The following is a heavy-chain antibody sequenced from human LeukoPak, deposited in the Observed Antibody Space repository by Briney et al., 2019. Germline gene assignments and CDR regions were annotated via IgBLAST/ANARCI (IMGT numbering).Heavy chain of an antibody. CDR3: AKWPEGATPKFHH. CDR1: GFTFSSYA. D-gene: IGHD1-26*01. J-gene: IGHJ4*02. CDR2: SSAIGHAT. Sequence: GGSLRLSCAASGFTFSSYAMSWVRQAPGKGLEAPGTGLEWVSTSSAIGHATYYPDSVRGRFTISRDNSKSTLHLQMDSLRAEDSALYYCAKWPEGATPKFHHWGQGTLVTVSS. V-gene: IGHV3-23*01.